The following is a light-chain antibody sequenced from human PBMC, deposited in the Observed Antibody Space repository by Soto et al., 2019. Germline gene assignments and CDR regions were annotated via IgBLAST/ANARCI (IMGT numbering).Light chain of an antibody. Sequence: EIVWTKSQGTLSLSPGARATISCRVSQSVTSNYIAWYQQKPGQAPRLLIYGASSRATGISDRFSGWGSGTDFTLVISRLEPEDFATYYCQQANRFPPTCGQGTKVDIK. J-gene: IGKJ1*01. CDR1: QSVTSNY. CDR2: GAS. V-gene: IGKV3-20*01. CDR3: QQANRFPPT.